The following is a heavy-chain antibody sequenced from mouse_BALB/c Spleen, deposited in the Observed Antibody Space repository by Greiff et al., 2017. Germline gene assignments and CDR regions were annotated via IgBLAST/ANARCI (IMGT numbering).Heavy chain of an antibody. J-gene: IGHJ3*01. CDR3: AREGLLDYGSRGWFAY. D-gene: IGHD1-1*01. Sequence: QVQLKESGAELVRPGTSVKISCKASGYTFTNYWLGWVKQRPGHGLEWIGDIYPGGGYTNYNEKFKGKATLTADTSSSTAYMQLSSLTSEDSAVYFCAREGLLDYGSRGWFAYWGQGTLVTVSA. CDR1: GYTFTNYW. CDR2: IYPGGGYT. V-gene: IGHV1-63*02.